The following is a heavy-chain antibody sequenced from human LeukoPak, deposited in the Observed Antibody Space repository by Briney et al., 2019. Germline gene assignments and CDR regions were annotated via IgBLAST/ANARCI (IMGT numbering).Heavy chain of an antibody. V-gene: IGHV3-64*01. D-gene: IGHD6-13*01. Sequence: GGSLRLSCAASGFTFSSYAMHWVRQAPGKGLEYVSAISSNGGSTYYANSVKGRFTISRDNSKNTLYLQMGSLRAEDMAVYYCARANRGYSSSWYFDYWGQGTLVTVSS. CDR2: ISSNGGST. CDR1: GFTFSSYA. CDR3: ARANRGYSSSWYFDY. J-gene: IGHJ4*02.